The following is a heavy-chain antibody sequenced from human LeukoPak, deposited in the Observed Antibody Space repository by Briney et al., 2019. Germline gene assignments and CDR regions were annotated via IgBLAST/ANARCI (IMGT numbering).Heavy chain of an antibody. D-gene: IGHD1-26*01. CDR3: GKNRYSGSLSPFDI. J-gene: IGHJ3*02. CDR2: IRSNTYGGTA. CDR1: GFTFGDYA. Sequence: GGSLRLSCTASGFTFGDYAMSWFRQAPGKGLEWVGFIRSNTYGGTAEYAASVKGRFTISRDDSKSIAYLQMNSLRAEDTAVYYCGKNRYSGSLSPFDIWGQGTMVTVSS. V-gene: IGHV3-49*03.